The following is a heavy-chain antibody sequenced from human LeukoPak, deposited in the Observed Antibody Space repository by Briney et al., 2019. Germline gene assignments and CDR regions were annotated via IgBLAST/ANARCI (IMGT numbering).Heavy chain of an antibody. D-gene: IGHD3-10*01. CDR2: IYYSGST. CDR1: GXSISSGGYY. CDR3: GRQAPMVRGVIIDY. V-gene: IGHV4-31*02. J-gene: IGHJ4*02. Sequence: PSQTLSLTWTVSGXSISSGGYYWSWIRQHPGKGLESIGYIYYSGSTNYNPSLKSRVTISVDTSKNQFSLKLSSVTAADTAVYYCGRQAPMVRGVIIDYWGQGTLVTVSS.